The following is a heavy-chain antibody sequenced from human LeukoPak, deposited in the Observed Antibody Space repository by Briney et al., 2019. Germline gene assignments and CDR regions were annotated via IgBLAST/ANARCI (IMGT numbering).Heavy chain of an antibody. CDR1: AFTVSSYS. D-gene: IGHD2-21*01. CDR3: ARARAPIAQRAFDI. CDR2: ISSSSSYI. V-gene: IGHV3-21*01. J-gene: IGHJ3*02. Sequence: GGSLRLSCAASAFTVSSYSMNWVRQAPGKGLEWASSISSSSSYIYYADSVKGRFTISRDNAKNSLYLQMNSLRAEDTAVYYCARARAPIAQRAFDIWGQGTMVTVSS.